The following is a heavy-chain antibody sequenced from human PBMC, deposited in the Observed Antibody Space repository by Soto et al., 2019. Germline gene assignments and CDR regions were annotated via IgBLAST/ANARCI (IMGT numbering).Heavy chain of an antibody. D-gene: IGHD3-3*01. CDR2: SYYRPRWHP. CDR3: VRGIGYIDS. CDR1: GDSVSSNSAA. J-gene: IGHJ4*02. Sequence: SQTPSLTCAISGDSVSSNSAAWSWLRQSPSTGLEWLGRSYYRPRWHPDYALSVKSRITINPEPSKHQSSLQPKSVSPGDTAVYYCVRGIGYIDSWGQGTLVTVSS. V-gene: IGHV6-1*01.